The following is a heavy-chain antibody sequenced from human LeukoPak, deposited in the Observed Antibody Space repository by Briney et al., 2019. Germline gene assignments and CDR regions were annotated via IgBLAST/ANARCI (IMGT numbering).Heavy chain of an antibody. CDR1: GFTFSNYG. CDR3: AKGDSGSYGALDI. CDR2: IQHGGSNK. Sequence: GGSLRLSCAASGFTFSNYGMHWVRQAPGKGLEWVAFIQHGGSNKYYADSVEGRFTISRDNSKNTLYLQMNSLRAEDTAVYYCAKGDSGSYGALDIWGQRTMVTVSS. J-gene: IGHJ3*02. D-gene: IGHD1-26*01. V-gene: IGHV3-30*02.